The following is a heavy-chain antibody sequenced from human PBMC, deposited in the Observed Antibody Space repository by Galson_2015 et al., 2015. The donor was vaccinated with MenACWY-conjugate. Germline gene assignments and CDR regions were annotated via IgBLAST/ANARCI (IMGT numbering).Heavy chain of an antibody. D-gene: IGHD3-10*01. Sequence: SLRLSCAASGFTFNKIDMSWVRQTPGKGLEWVSSISATGGSTTYADSVKGRFTIYRDNAKNTVYLQMNSLRVEDTAVYYCVRDRLSIIRAVPSNWFDPWGQGTLVTVSS. V-gene: IGHV3-23*01. CDR3: VRDRLSIIRAVPSNWFDP. CDR1: GFTFNKID. CDR2: ISATGGST. J-gene: IGHJ5*02.